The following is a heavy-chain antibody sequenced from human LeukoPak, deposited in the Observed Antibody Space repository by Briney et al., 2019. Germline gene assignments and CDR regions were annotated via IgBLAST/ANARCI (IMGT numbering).Heavy chain of an antibody. J-gene: IGHJ4*02. CDR1: GFTFSNCA. V-gene: IGHV3-23*01. Sequence: PGRSLRLSCAASGFTFSNCAMSWVRQAPGKGLEWVSGINLSGSSTYYADSVKGRFTISRDNSKNTLYLQMNSLRAEDTAVYYCAKDVWRYSGSYYDFDYWGQGTLVTVSS. CDR3: AKDVWRYSGSYYDFDY. D-gene: IGHD1-26*01. CDR2: INLSGSST.